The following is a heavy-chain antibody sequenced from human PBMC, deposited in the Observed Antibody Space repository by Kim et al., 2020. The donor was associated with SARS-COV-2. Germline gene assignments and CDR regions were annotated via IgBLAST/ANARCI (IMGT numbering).Heavy chain of an antibody. CDR1: GFTFSSYE. CDR2: IRSSGSTI. Sequence: GGSLRLSCAASGFTFSSYEMNWVRQAPGKGLEWVSYIRSSGSTIYTADSVKGRFTISRANAKKSLSLQMNSRRAEAMDVYYCARAGVPAARTYYFDYWG. V-gene: IGHV3-48*03. D-gene: IGHD2-2*01. J-gene: IGHJ4*01. CDR3: ARAGVPAARTYYFDY.